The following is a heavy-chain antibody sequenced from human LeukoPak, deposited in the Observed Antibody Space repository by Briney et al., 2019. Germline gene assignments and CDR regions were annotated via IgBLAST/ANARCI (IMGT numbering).Heavy chain of an antibody. CDR1: GSTFSSYA. CDR2: ISPTGSTM. D-gene: IGHD2-15*01. CDR3: VRGGWRIIETGGDS. Sequence: PGGSLRLSCAASGSTFSSYAINWVRQAPGKGLEWVGYISPTGSTMFYAGSVKGRFTISRDNADNSLYLQMKSLRVEDTAMYYCVRGGWRIIETGGDSWGQGTLVTVSS. J-gene: IGHJ4*02. V-gene: IGHV3-48*04.